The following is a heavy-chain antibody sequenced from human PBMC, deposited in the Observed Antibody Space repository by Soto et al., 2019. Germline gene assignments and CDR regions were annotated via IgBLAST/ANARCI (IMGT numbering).Heavy chain of an antibody. CDR3: VGYYYDSSGYTFEY. CDR2: IYYSGST. CDR1: RGSSTSRGYY. Sequence: TLSHTCSVARGSSTSRGYYCSIKHKHPGKGLEWIGYIYYSGSTYYNPSLKSRVTISVDTSKNQFSLKLSSVTAADTAVYYCVGYYYDSSGYTFEYWGQGTLVTVSS. J-gene: IGHJ4*02. V-gene: IGHV4-31*03. D-gene: IGHD3-22*01.